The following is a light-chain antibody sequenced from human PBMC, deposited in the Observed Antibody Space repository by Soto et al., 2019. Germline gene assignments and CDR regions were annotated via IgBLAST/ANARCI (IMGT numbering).Light chain of an antibody. CDR1: QYISNS. V-gene: IGKV1-39*01. CDR3: QQTYSTSSIT. J-gene: IGKJ5*01. CDR2: AAS. Sequence: DIQMTQSPSSLSASVGDRVTITCRASQYISNSLNWYQQTPGKAPKLLIYAASSLQSGVPSRFSGRGSGTDFTLTISSLQPEDFATYYCQQTYSTSSITFGQGTRLEIK.